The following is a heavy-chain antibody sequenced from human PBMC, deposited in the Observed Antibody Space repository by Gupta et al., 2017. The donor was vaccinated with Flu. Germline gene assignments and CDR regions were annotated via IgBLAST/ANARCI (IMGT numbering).Heavy chain of an antibody. CDR3: AREPGGGGAIDHYFDY. CDR1: GYTFTSYY. CDR2: INPRGGST. D-gene: IGHD1-26*01. J-gene: IGHJ4*02. Sequence: QVQLVQSGAEVKKPGASVKVSCKASGYTFTSYYMHWVRPAPGQGLEWLGIINPRGGSTSYAQKFQGRVTMTRDTSTSTVYRGLSSLKSEDTAVYNGAREPGGGGAIDHYFDYWGQGTLVTVSS. V-gene: IGHV1-46*01.